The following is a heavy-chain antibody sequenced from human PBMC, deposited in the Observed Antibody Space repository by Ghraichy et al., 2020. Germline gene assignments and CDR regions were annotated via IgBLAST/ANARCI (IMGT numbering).Heavy chain of an antibody. V-gene: IGHV3-48*02. J-gene: IGHJ6*02. Sequence: GGSLRLSCVGSGFTLSSYSMNWVRQSPGKGLEWVSYITSCGRTIFYADSVKGRFTISRDNAQNSLYLQMNSLRDEDTAVYYCARGSRVVRFYYYDGMDVWGQGTTVTVS. CDR3: ARGSRVVRFYYYDGMDV. CDR1: GFTLSSYS. D-gene: IGHD2-15*01. CDR2: ITSCGRTI.